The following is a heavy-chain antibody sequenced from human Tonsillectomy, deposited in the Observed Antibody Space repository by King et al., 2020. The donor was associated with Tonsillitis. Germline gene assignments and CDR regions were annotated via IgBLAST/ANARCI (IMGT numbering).Heavy chain of an antibody. V-gene: IGHV3-11*06. D-gene: IGHD2-8*02. CDR1: GFTFSDYY. CDR2: IKSSGTNT. CDR3: GREYWGAFDI. Sequence: QVQLVESGGGLVKPGGSLRLSCAASGFTFSDYYMIWIRQAPGKGLEGISLIKSSGTNTKYVDSVGGRFTISRDNAKNSMFLQMNSLRVEDTGVYYCGREYWGAFDIWGQGTMVTVSS. J-gene: IGHJ3*02.